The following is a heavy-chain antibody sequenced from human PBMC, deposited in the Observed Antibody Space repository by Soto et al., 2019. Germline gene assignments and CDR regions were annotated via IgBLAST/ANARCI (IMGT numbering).Heavy chain of an antibody. D-gene: IGHD1-1*01. CDR3: ARGKGMEENYFYYGLDI. J-gene: IGHJ6*02. Sequence: ASVKVSCKASGYTFSTYVMHWVRQAPGQSLEWMGWLNGGTGQTRYSQKFQDRVIITRDTSASTGYMELSSLTSEDTAVYYCARGKGMEENYFYYGLDIWGQGNTVTVSS. V-gene: IGHV1-3*01. CDR1: GYTFSTYV. CDR2: LNGGTGQT.